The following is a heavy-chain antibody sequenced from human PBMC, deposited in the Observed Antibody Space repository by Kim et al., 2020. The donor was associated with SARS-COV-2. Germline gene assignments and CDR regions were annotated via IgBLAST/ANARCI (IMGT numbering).Heavy chain of an antibody. CDR3: AKDLSRKQQLGHPPFDY. CDR2: ISYDGSNK. D-gene: IGHD6-13*01. V-gene: IGHV3-30*18. J-gene: IGHJ4*02. Sequence: GGSLRLSCAASGFTFSSYGMHWVRQAPGKGLEWVAVISYDGSNKYYADSVKGRFTISRDNSKNTLYLQMNSLRAEDTAVYYCAKDLSRKQQLGHPPFDYWGQGTLVTVSS. CDR1: GFTFSSYG.